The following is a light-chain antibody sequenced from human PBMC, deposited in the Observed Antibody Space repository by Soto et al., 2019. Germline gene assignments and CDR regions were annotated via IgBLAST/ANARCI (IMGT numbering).Light chain of an antibody. Sequence: QSVLTQPASVSGSPGQSITISCTGTSSDVGGYNYVSWYQQHPGKAPKLMIYDVSNRPSGVSNRFSGSKSGNTASLTISGLQAEDQADYYCSSYTSSSTPHVVFGGEIKLTVL. V-gene: IGLV2-14*01. J-gene: IGLJ2*01. CDR3: SSYTSSSTPHVV. CDR1: SSDVGGYNY. CDR2: DVS.